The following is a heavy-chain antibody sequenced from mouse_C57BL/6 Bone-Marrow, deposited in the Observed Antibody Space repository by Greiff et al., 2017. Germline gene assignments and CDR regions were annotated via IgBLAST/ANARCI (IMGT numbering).Heavy chain of an antibody. J-gene: IGHJ4*01. CDR1: GYTFTSYW. Sequence: VQLQQPGAELVMPGASVKLSCKASGYTFTSYWMHWVKQRPGQGLEWIGEIDPSDSYTNYNQKFKGKSTLTVDKSSSTAYMQLSSLTSEDSAVYYCARWNTTVYYYAMDYWGQGTSVTVSS. V-gene: IGHV1-69*01. CDR2: IDPSDSYT. D-gene: IGHD1-1*01. CDR3: ARWNTTVYYYAMDY.